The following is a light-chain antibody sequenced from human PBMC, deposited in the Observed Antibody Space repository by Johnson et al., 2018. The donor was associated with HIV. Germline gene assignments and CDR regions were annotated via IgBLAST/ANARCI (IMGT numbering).Light chain of an antibody. Sequence: QSVLTQPPSVSAAPGQKVTISCSGSRSNIGNNYVSWYQQLPGTAPKLLIYENNIRPSGIPERFSGSQSGSSATLGITGRWPEDEGGYYCLPGDTGPRTYSFGSWTKVTVL. J-gene: IGLJ1*01. CDR3: LPGDTGPRTYS. CDR1: RSNIGNNY. CDR2: ENN. V-gene: IGLV1-41*01.